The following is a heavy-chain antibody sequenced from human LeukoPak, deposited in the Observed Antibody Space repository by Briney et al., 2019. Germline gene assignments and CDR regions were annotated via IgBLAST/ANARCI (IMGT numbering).Heavy chain of an antibody. V-gene: IGHV4-61*02. D-gene: IGHD1-26*01. Sequence: SETLSLTCTVSGYSLTSGYYWSWIRQPAGKGLEWIGRIYTSGSTNYNPSLKSRVTISVDTSKNQFSLKLSSVTAADTAVYYCASMYSGSYSDFDYWGQGTLVTVSS. J-gene: IGHJ4*02. CDR3: ASMYSGSYSDFDY. CDR2: IYTSGST. CDR1: GYSLTSGYY.